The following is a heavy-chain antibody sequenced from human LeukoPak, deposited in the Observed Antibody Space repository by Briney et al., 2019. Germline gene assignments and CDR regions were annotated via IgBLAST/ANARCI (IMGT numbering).Heavy chain of an antibody. J-gene: IGHJ4*02. CDR2: ISGYNGNT. CDR3: ARETTVTCFDY. V-gene: IGHV1-18*01. D-gene: IGHD4-17*01. CDR1: GYTFTSYG. Sequence: GASVKVSCKASGYTFTSYGINWVRQAPGQGLEWMGWISGYNGNTNYAQKLQGRVTMTTDTSTSTAYMELRSLRSDDTAVYYCARETTVTCFDYWGQGTLVTVSS.